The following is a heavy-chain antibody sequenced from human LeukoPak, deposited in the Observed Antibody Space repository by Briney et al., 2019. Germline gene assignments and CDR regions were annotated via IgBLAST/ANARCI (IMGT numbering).Heavy chain of an antibody. Sequence: SETLSLTCTVSGGSISSSSYYWGWIRQPPGKGLEWIGSIYYSGSTYYNPSLKSRVTISVDTSKKQFSLKLSSVTAADTAVYYCARATWLPVGLYYYDSSGYYYYFDYWGQGTLVTVSS. V-gene: IGHV4-39*01. J-gene: IGHJ4*02. CDR3: ARATWLPVGLYYYDSSGYYYYFDY. CDR2: IYYSGST. D-gene: IGHD3-22*01. CDR1: GGSISSSSYY.